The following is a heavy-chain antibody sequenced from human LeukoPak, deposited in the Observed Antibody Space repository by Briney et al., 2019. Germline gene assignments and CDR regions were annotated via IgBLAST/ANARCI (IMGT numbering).Heavy chain of an antibody. Sequence: SETLSLTCTVSGGSITGYYWSWIRQPPGKGLEWIAYVRDNGESNYNPSLKSRVTISVDARNNQISLRLNFVTAADTAIYYCARQPAGTAAFDIWGLGTMVTVSS. CDR3: ARQPAGTAAFDI. CDR2: VRDNGES. CDR1: GGSITGYY. J-gene: IGHJ3*02. V-gene: IGHV4-59*08. D-gene: IGHD1-14*01.